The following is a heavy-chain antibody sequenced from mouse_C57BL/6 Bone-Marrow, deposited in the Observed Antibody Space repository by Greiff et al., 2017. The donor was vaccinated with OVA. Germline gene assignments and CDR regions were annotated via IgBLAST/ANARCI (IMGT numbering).Heavy chain of an antibody. CDR2: LIPRGGIP. CDR1: GYTFTGYG. J-gene: IGHJ3*01. CDR3: ARDYLFAY. Sequence: QVQLQQSGAELARPGASVKLSCKASGYTFTGYGIAWVKRRPGRGLEWIGGLIPRGGIPYYNEKFKGKATLTADKSSSTAYMELRSLTSEDSAVYFCARDYLFAYWGQGTLVTVSA. D-gene: IGHD2-4*01. V-gene: IGHV1-81*01.